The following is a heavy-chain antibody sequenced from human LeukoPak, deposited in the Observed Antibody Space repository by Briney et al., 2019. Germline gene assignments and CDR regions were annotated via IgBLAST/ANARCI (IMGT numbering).Heavy chain of an antibody. CDR2: IKQDGSEK. Sequence: PGGSLRLSCAASGSTFSSYWMSWVRQAPGKGLEWVANIKQDGSEKYYVDSVKGRFTISRDNAKNSLYLQMNSLRAEDTAVYYRARVAYAIFHYFDYWGQGTLVTVSS. CDR1: GSTFSSYW. D-gene: IGHD2-8*01. V-gene: IGHV3-7*01. J-gene: IGHJ4*02. CDR3: ARVAYAIFHYFDY.